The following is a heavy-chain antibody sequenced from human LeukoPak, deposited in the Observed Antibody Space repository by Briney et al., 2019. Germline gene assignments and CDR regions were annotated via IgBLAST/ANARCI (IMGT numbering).Heavy chain of an antibody. Sequence: GASVKVSCKASGYSFTGYYMHWVRQAPGQRPEWMGWMNGGNGNTKYSQKFQGRITLIRDTSAATAYMELSSLRHDDLAVYYCARGRGTSGSNRDFYYYYYMDVWGKGTTVTVSS. D-gene: IGHD2-15*01. CDR3: ARGRGTSGSNRDFYYYYYMDV. J-gene: IGHJ6*03. V-gene: IGHV1-3*01. CDR2: MNGGNGNT. CDR1: GYSFTGYY.